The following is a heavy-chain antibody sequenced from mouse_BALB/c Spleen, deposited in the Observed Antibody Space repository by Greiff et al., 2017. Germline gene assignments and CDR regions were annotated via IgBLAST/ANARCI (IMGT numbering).Heavy chain of an antibody. V-gene: IGHV5-6*03. CDR3: ARQKDYYAMDY. CDR2: ISSGGSYT. J-gene: IGHJ4*01. CDR1: GFTFSSYG. Sequence: EVKLMESGGGLVKPGGSLKLSCAASGFTFSSYGMSWVRQTPDKRLEWVATISSGGSYTYYPDSVKGRFTISRDNAKNTLYLQMSSLKSEDTAMYYCARQKDYYAMDYWGQGTSVTVSS.